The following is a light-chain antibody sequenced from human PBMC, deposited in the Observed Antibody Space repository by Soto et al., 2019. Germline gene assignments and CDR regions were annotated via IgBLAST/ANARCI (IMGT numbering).Light chain of an antibody. Sequence: QSVLTQPPSVSGAPGQRVIISCTGSSSNIGAGYDVKWYQQLPGTAPKLLIYGDTNRPSGVPDRFSGSKSGTSAYLAITGLQTEDEADYYCQSYDSGLSVVVFGGGTKLTVL. CDR1: SSNIGAGYD. J-gene: IGLJ2*01. CDR2: GDT. CDR3: QSYDSGLSVVV. V-gene: IGLV1-40*01.